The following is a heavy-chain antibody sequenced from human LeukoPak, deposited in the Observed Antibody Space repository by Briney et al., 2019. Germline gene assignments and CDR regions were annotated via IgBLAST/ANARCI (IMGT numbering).Heavy chain of an antibody. CDR3: ARVRSSPLDYFDY. Sequence: PSETLSLTCAVYGGSFSGYYWSWIRQPPGKGLEWIGEINHSGSTNYNPSLKSRVTISVDTSRNQFSLKLSSVTAADTAVYYCARVRSSPLDYFDYWGQGTLVTVSS. V-gene: IGHV4-34*01. CDR2: INHSGST. J-gene: IGHJ4*02. CDR1: GGSFSGYY. D-gene: IGHD6-13*01.